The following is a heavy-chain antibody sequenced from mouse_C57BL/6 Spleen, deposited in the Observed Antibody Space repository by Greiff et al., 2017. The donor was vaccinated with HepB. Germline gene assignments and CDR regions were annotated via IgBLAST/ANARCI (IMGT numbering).Heavy chain of an antibody. V-gene: IGHV1-82*01. Sequence: QVQLQQSGPELVKPGASVKISCKASGYAFSSSWMNWVKQRPGKGLEWIGRIYPGDGDTNYNGKFKGKATVTADKSSSTAYMQLSSLTSEDSAVYFCAGEITTVVADYWGQGTTLTVSS. CDR2: IYPGDGDT. J-gene: IGHJ2*01. CDR3: AGEITTVVADY. D-gene: IGHD1-1*01. CDR1: GYAFSSSW.